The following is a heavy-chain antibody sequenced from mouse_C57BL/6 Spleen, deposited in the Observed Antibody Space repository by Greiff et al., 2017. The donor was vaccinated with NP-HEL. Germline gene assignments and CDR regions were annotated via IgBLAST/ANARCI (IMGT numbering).Heavy chain of an antibody. V-gene: IGHV5-9-1*02. CDR2: ISSGGDYI. CDR1: GFTFSSYA. Sequence: EVKLVESGEGLVKPGGSLKLSCAASGFTFSSYAMSWVRQTPEKRLEWVAYISSGGDYIYYADTVKGRFTISRDNARNTLYLRLSSLKSEDTAMYYCTSGGYMYFDVWGTGTTVTVSS. J-gene: IGHJ1*03. D-gene: IGHD1-3*01. CDR3: TSGGYMYFDV.